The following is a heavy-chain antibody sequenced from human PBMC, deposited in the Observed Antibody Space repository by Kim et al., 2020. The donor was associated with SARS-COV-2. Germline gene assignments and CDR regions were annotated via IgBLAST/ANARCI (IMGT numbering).Heavy chain of an antibody. Sequence: GGSLRLSCAASGFTVSAYAMHWVCQAPGKGLEWVAVISYDGSNKYYSDSVKGRFTISRDNSKNTLYLQMNSLRPEDTAVYYCARAVSRGGYVNYYYGMDVWGQGTTVTVSS. CDR3: ARAVSRGGYVNYYYGMDV. D-gene: IGHD5-12*01. J-gene: IGHJ6*02. CDR2: ISYDGSNK. CDR1: GFTVSAYA. V-gene: IGHV3-30-3*01.